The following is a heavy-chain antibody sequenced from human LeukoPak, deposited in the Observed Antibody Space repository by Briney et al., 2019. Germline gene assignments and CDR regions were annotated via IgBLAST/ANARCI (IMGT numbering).Heavy chain of an antibody. CDR3: ARPSSSWSRGAFDI. D-gene: IGHD6-13*01. CDR2: INHSGST. J-gene: IGHJ3*02. CDR1: GGSISSYY. V-gene: IGHV4-34*01. Sequence: SETLSLTCTVSGGSISSYYWSWIRQPPGKGLEWIGEINHSGSTNYNPSLKSRVTISVDTSKNQFSLKLSSVTAADTAVYYCARPSSSWSRGAFDIWGQGTMVTVSS.